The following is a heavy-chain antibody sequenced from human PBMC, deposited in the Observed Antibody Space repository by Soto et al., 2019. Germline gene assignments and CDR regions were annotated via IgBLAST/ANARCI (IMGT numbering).Heavy chain of an antibody. D-gene: IGHD6-25*01. CDR2: VDWNSGST. Sequence: EVQLVESGGGLVQPGRSLRLSCAASGFTFDDFAMHWVRQAPGKGLEWVSGVDWNSGSTAYADSVKGRFTISRDNARNSLYLQINSLRAEDTALYYCVKGRGSYEVKFGMDVWGQGATVTVSS. J-gene: IGHJ6*02. CDR1: GFTFDDFA. V-gene: IGHV3-9*01. CDR3: VKGRGSYEVKFGMDV.